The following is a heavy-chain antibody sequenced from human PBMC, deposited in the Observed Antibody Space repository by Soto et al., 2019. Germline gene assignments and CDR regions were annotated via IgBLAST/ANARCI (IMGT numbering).Heavy chain of an antibody. Sequence: QVQLVQSGAEVKKPGASVKLSCKAPRSTFTSDALHWVRQAPGRRLEWMGWIISGNGNTKYSQSCQGRVTITRDTSASTAYMDLSSLRSEDTAVYYCASGRLQLPIFDNWGQGTLVTVSS. J-gene: IGHJ4*02. CDR1: RSTFTSDA. V-gene: IGHV1-3*01. CDR2: IISGNGNT. D-gene: IGHD6-25*01. CDR3: ASGRLQLPIFDN.